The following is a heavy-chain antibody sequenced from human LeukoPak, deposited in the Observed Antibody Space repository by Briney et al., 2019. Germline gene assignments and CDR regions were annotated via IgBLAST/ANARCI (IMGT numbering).Heavy chain of an antibody. V-gene: IGHV4-59*12. CDR2: IYYGGST. CDR1: GGSISSYY. J-gene: IGHJ4*02. D-gene: IGHD6-19*01. CDR3: AREGGQWLERSFDH. Sequence: SETLSLTCTVSGGSISSYYWSWIRQPPGKGLEWIGYIYYGGSTNYNPSLKSRVTISVDTSKNQFSLKLTSVTAADTAIYYCAREGGQWLERSFDHWGQGTLVTVSS.